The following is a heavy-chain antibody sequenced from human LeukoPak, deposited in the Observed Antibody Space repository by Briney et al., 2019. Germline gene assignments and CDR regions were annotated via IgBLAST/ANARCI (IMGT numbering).Heavy chain of an antibody. D-gene: IGHD3-3*01. J-gene: IGHJ4*02. CDR2: IYYSGST. Sequence: SETLSLTCTVSGGSISRSSSYYWGSIGQPPGKGLEWIGSIYYSGSTYYNPSLKSRVTISVDTSKNQFSLKLCSVTAADTAVYYCARLRSGYHDYWGQGTLVTVSS. CDR1: GGSISRSSSYY. V-gene: IGHV4-39*01. CDR3: ARLRSGYHDY.